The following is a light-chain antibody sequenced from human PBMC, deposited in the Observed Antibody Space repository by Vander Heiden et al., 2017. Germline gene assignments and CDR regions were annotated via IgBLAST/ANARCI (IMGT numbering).Light chain of an antibody. CDR3: SSYTSSSTPYV. J-gene: IGLJ1*01. Sequence: QSALTQPASVSGSPGQSITISCPGTSSDVGGYNYVSWYQQHPGKAPKLRIYEVSNRPSGVSTRFSGSKSGNTASLTISGLQAEDEADYYCSSYTSSSTPYVFGTGTKVTVL. CDR2: EVS. V-gene: IGLV2-14*01. CDR1: SSDVGGYNY.